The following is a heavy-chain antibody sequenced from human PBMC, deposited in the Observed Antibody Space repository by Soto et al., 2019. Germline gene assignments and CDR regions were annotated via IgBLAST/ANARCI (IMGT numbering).Heavy chain of an antibody. Sequence: ASVNVSCKSSGYTFTGYYIHWVRQAPGQGLECMGWINPNSGGTNYAQKFQGRVTMTRDTSISTAYMELSRLRSDDTAVYYCARVEYYDFWSGYYTGINYYGMDVWGQGTTVTVSS. V-gene: IGHV1-2*02. J-gene: IGHJ6*02. D-gene: IGHD3-3*01. CDR3: ARVEYYDFWSGYYTGINYYGMDV. CDR2: INPNSGGT. CDR1: GYTFTGYY.